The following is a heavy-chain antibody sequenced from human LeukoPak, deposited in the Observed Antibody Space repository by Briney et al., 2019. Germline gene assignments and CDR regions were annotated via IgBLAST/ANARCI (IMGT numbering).Heavy chain of an antibody. Sequence: PGGSPRLSCAASGFTFSSYAMSWVRQAPGKGLEWVSAISGSGGSTYYADSVKGRFTISRDNSKNTLYLQMNSLRAEDTAVYYCAKDQDLSSGWYFSPWGQGTLVTVSS. D-gene: IGHD6-19*01. CDR3: AKDQDLSSGWYFSP. J-gene: IGHJ5*02. V-gene: IGHV3-23*01. CDR1: GFTFSSYA. CDR2: ISGSGGST.